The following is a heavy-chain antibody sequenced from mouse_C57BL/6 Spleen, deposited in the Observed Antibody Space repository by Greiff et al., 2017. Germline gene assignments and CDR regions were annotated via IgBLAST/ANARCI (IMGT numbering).Heavy chain of an antibody. D-gene: IGHD2-1*01. CDR2: IDPSDSET. Sequence: QVQLKQPGAELVRPGSSVKLSCTASGYTFTSYWMHWVKQRPIQGLEWIGNIDPSDSETHYNQKFKDKATFTVDKSSSTAYLQLSSLTSEDAAVYYCALYGNPYAMDYWGQGTSVTVSS. CDR3: ALYGNPYAMDY. J-gene: IGHJ4*01. V-gene: IGHV1-52*01. CDR1: GYTFTSYW.